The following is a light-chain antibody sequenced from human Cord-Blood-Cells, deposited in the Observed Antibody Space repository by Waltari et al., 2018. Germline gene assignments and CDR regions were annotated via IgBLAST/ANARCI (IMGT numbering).Light chain of an antibody. CDR1: KLGDKY. CDR2: QDS. CDR3: QAWDSSTASYV. V-gene: IGLV3-1*01. J-gene: IGLJ1*01. Sequence: GQTASITCSGDKLGDKYACWYQQKPGQSPVLVIYQDSKRPSGIPERFSGSNSGNTATLTISGTQAMDEADYYCQAWDSSTASYVFGTGTKVTVL.